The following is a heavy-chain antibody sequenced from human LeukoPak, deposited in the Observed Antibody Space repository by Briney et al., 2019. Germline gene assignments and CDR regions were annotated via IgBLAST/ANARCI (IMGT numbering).Heavy chain of an antibody. CDR3: ARGGVGAAYYYYYMDV. J-gene: IGHJ6*03. CDR1: GGSFSGYY. Sequence: KPSETLSLTCAVYGGSFSGYYWSRIRQPPGKGLEWIGEINHSGSTNYNPSLKSRVTISVDTSKNQFSLKLSSVTAADTAVYYCARGGVGAAYYYYYMDVWGKGTTVTVSS. V-gene: IGHV4-34*01. D-gene: IGHD1-26*01. CDR2: INHSGST.